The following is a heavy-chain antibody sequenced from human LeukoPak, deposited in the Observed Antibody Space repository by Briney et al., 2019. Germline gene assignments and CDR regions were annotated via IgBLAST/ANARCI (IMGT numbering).Heavy chain of an antibody. CDR3: ARGPGEEKYYYDSSGLYDMVYFDY. Sequence: SQTLSLTCAISGDSVSSNSAAWNWIRQSPSRGLEWLGRTYYRSKWYNDYAVSVKSRITINPDTSKNQFSLQLNSVTPEDTAVYYCARGPGEEKYYYDSSGLYDMVYFDYWGQGTLVTVSS. J-gene: IGHJ4*02. V-gene: IGHV6-1*01. CDR2: TYYRSKWYN. D-gene: IGHD3-22*01. CDR1: GDSVSSNSAA.